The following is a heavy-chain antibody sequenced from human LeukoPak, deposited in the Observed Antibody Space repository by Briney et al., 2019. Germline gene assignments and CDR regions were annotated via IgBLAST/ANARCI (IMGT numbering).Heavy chain of an antibody. D-gene: IGHD5-24*01. CDR2: IFPGDSDS. J-gene: IGHJ4*02. CDR1: GYSLTSYW. Sequence: GESLKISFKGSGYSLTSYWIGWVRQMPGKGLEWMGIIFPGDSDSRYSPSFQGQVTISVDKSISTAYLQWNSLKASDTAIYYCARFRDDFPDYWGQGTLIIVSS. CDR3: ARFRDDFPDY. V-gene: IGHV5-51*01.